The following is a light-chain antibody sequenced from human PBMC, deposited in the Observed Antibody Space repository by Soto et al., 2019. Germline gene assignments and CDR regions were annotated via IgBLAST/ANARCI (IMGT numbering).Light chain of an antibody. CDR2: NND. Sequence: QPVLTQPPSASGTPGQRVTISCSGSSSNIGTNTVNWYLQLPGTAPKLLIYNNDQRPSGVPERFSGSKSGTSASLAISGLQSEDEATYYCAAWDDSLNGFYVFGSGTKLTVL. V-gene: IGLV1-44*01. CDR1: SSNIGTNT. J-gene: IGLJ1*01. CDR3: AAWDDSLNGFYV.